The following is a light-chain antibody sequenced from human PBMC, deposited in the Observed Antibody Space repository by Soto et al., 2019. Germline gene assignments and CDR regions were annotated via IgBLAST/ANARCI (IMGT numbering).Light chain of an antibody. CDR2: DGS. CDR1: QNLHSF. J-gene: IGKJ5*01. CDR3: QQRTRWPMT. Sequence: EKVMTQSPATLSVSPGGRATLSCRASQNLHSFLNWYQQRPGQAPRPLIYDGSKRAAGVPDRISGDGSGTDYTLTISSLEPEDFAVYYCQQRTRWPMTFGQGTRLEIK. V-gene: IGKV3-11*01.